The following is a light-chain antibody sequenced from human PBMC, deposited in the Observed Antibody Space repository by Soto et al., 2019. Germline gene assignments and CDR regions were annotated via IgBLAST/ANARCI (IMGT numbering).Light chain of an antibody. CDR2: EVR. J-gene: IGLJ1*01. CDR3: SSSTSSSTLV. V-gene: IGLV2-14*01. CDR1: ASDVGAYDY. Sequence: QSVLTQPASVSGSPGQSITISCTGTASDVGAYDYVSWYQHHPGKPPKLLIFEVRDRPSGVSNRFSGSKSGNTASLTISGLQPEDEADYSCSSSTSSSTLVFGTVTKLTVL.